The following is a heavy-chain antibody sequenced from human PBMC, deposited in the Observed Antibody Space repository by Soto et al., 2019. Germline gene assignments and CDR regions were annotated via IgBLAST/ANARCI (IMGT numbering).Heavy chain of an antibody. Sequence: EVQLVESGGGLVPPGGSLRLSCAASGFTFSTYAMHWVRQAPGKGLEYVSAITDSGDSTYYANSVKGRFTISRDNSKNTLYLEMGSLITEDMAVYSCASRIPVAGYFEYWGQGILVTVSS. CDR1: GFTFSTYA. D-gene: IGHD6-19*01. J-gene: IGHJ4*02. V-gene: IGHV3-64*01. CDR3: ASRIPVAGYFEY. CDR2: ITDSGDST.